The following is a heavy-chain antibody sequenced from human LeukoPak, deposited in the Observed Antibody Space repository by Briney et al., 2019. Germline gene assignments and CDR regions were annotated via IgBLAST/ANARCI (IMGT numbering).Heavy chain of an antibody. CDR2: MYYSGST. Sequence: SETLSLTCAVYGGSFSGYYWSWIRQPPGKGLEWTGSMYYSGSTYYNPSLKSRVTISVDTSKNQFSLKLSSVTAADTAVYYCARHAGSGWYGVDYWGQGTLVTVSS. V-gene: IGHV4-34*01. J-gene: IGHJ4*02. CDR1: GGSFSGYY. D-gene: IGHD6-19*01. CDR3: ARHAGSGWYGVDY.